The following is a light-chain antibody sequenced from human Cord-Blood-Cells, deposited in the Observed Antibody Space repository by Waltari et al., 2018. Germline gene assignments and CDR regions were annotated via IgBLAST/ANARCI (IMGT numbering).Light chain of an antibody. Sequence: QPALPHPASAFGSPVQSITISCTRTSRDVGSSNLLSWYQHNPGKAPKLMFYEGSTRPSGVSNRFSGSKSGNTASLTISGLQAEDEADYYCCSYAGSFYVFGTGTKVTVL. J-gene: IGLJ1*01. CDR2: EGS. CDR1: SRDVGSSNL. CDR3: CSYAGSFYV. V-gene: IGLV2-23*01.